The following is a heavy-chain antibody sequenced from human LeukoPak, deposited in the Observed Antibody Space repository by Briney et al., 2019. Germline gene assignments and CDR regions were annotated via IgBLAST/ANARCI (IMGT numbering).Heavy chain of an antibody. D-gene: IGHD6-19*01. CDR3: ARHASVDGNWPRPLDY. CDR2: IYYSGST. J-gene: IGHJ4*02. Sequence: SETLSLTCTVSGGSISSSPYSWGWIRQPPGKGLEWIGNIYYSGSTYYNASLKTRVTISVDTSKNQFSLKLTSVTAADTAVYYCARHASVDGNWPRPLDYWGQGSLVTVSS. CDR1: GGSISSSPYS. V-gene: IGHV4-39*01.